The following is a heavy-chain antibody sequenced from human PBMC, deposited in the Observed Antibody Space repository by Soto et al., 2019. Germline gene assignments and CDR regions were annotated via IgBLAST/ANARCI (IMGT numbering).Heavy chain of an antibody. CDR2: IDWDDDK. J-gene: IGHJ4*02. D-gene: IGHD3-22*01. CDR1: GFSLSTSGMC. CDR3: ARYYYDSSGSNPYPPLFDY. V-gene: IGHV2-70*01. Sequence: SGPTLVNPTQTLTLTCTFSGFSLSTSGMCVSWIRQPPGKALEWLALIDWDDDKYYSTSLKTRLTISKDTSKNQVVLTMTNMDPVDTATYYCARYYYDSSGSNPYPPLFDYWGQGTLVTVSS.